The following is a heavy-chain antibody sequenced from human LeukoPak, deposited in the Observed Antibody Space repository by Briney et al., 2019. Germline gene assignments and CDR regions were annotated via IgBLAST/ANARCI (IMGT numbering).Heavy chain of an antibody. Sequence: PGGSLRLSCAASGFTFSTYVMSWVRQAPGKGLEWVSGISGSGDNTYYADSVKGRFTISRDNSKNTLYLQMKSLRAEDTAVYYCAKGSGYDTDFDDWGQGTLVSVSS. CDR2: ISGSGDNT. V-gene: IGHV3-23*01. D-gene: IGHD5-12*01. CDR3: AKGSGYDTDFDD. CDR1: GFTFSTYV. J-gene: IGHJ4*02.